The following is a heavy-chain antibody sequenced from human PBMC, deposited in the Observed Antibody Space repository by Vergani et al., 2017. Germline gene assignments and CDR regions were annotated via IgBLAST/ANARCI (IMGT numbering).Heavy chain of an antibody. J-gene: IGHJ4*02. CDR2: INPNSGGT. D-gene: IGHD1-26*01. CDR3: AKTKWELLSPHFDY. CDR1: GYTFTGYY. V-gene: IGHV1-2*02. Sequence: QVQLVQSGAEVKKPGASVKVSCKASGYTFTGYYMHWVRQAPGQGLEWMGWINPNSGGTNYAQKFQGRVTMTRATYISTAYMELSRLRSDATAVYYCAKTKWELLSPHFDYWGQGTLVTVSS.